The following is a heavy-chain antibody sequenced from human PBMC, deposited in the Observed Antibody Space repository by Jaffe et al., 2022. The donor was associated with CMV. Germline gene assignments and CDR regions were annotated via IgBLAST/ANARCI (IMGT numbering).Heavy chain of an antibody. D-gene: IGHD1-26*01. CDR2: INHSGST. CDR1: GGSFSGYY. J-gene: IGHJ4*02. CDR3: ARGPRYSGSYYYRGRFDY. V-gene: IGHV4-34*01. Sequence: QVQLQQWGAGLLKPSETLSLTCAVYGGSFSGYYWSWIRQPPGKGLEWIGEINHSGSTNYNPSLKSRVTISVDTSKNQFSLKLSSVTAADTAVYYCARGPRYSGSYYYRGRFDYWGQGTLVTVSS.